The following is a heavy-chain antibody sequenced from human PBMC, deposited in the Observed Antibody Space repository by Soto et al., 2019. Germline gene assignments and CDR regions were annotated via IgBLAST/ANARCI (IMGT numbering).Heavy chain of an antibody. J-gene: IGHJ4*02. V-gene: IGHV3-11*06. CDR2: ISLSRGYT. D-gene: IGHD2-15*01. CDR1: GFIFSDFY. Sequence: PGWSLRLSCASYGFIFSDFYMIWIRQAPGKGLELVSYISLSRGYTKYADSVKGRFTISRDNTKNLLYLQMNSLRAEDTAVYYSARSVDLDHWGQGTLVTVSS. CDR3: ARSVDLDH.